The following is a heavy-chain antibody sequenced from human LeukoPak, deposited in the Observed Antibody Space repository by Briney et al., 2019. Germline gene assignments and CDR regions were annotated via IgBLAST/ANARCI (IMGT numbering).Heavy chain of an antibody. CDR3: ARGANWFDS. CDR1: GGPISNYY. J-gene: IGHJ5*01. CDR2: IHYSGST. Sequence: SETLSLTCSVSGGPISNYYWSWIRQPPGKGPEWIGYIHYSGSTNYNPSLKSRVTISVDTSQNQFSLKLSSVTAADTAVYYCARGANWFDSWGQGTLVTVSS. V-gene: IGHV4-59*01.